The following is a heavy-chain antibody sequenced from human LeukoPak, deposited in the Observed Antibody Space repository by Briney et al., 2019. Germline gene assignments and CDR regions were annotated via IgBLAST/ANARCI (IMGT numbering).Heavy chain of an antibody. J-gene: IGHJ5*02. CDR1: GGSIRSHY. D-gene: IGHD1-26*01. CDR2: ISYSGST. V-gene: IGHV4-59*11. Sequence: SETLSLTCTVSGGSIRSHYWSWIRQTPGKGLEGIGYISYSGSTNYNPSLRGRVTISADMSKNQFSLKLSSVTAADTAVYYCARGGGSSNWLDPWGQGTLVTVSS. CDR3: ARGGGSSNWLDP.